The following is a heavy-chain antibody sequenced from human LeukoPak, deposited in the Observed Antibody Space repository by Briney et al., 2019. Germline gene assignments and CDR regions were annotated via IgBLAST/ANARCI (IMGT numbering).Heavy chain of an antibody. CDR1: GFTFSSYS. D-gene: IGHD6-6*01. V-gene: IGHV3-48*04. Sequence: GGPLTLSCTASGFTFSSYSMIGVPQAPGKGLEWVSYISSSSSTIYYAVSVKGRFTISRDNAKNSLYLQMNSLRAEDTAVYYCARNGRYSSSARTPYYFDYWGQGTLVTVSS. J-gene: IGHJ4*02. CDR3: ARNGRYSSSARTPYYFDY. CDR2: ISSSSSTI.